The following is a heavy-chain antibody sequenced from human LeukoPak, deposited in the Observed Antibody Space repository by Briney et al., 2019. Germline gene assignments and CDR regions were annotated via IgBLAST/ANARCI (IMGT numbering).Heavy chain of an antibody. V-gene: IGHV3-48*03. CDR2: ISSRGTTM. D-gene: IGHD5-12*01. CDR3: ARENVNGYHSFDF. Sequence: GGSLRLSCEASGFSIKIYEINWVRQAPGKALEWVSYISSRGTTMYYADSVKGRFTVSRDNAENSVYLQMNSVKAEDTTVYYCARENVNGYHSFDFWGQGTLVAVSS. CDR1: GFSIKIYE. J-gene: IGHJ4*02.